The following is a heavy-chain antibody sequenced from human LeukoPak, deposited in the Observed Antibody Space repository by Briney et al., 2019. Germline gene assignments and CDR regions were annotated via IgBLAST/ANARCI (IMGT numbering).Heavy chain of an antibody. Sequence: GGSLRLSCAASGFTFSSYSMNWVRQAPGKGLEWVSSISSSSSYIYYADSVKGRFTISRDNAKNSLYLQMNSLRAEDTAVYYCARGGQLELRVDYWGQGTLVTVSS. CDR2: ISSSSSYI. D-gene: IGHD1-7*01. CDR3: ARGGQLELRVDY. V-gene: IGHV3-21*01. J-gene: IGHJ4*02. CDR1: GFTFSSYS.